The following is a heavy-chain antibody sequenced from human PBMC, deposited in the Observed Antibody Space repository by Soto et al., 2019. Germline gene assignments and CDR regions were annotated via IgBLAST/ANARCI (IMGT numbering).Heavy chain of an antibody. V-gene: IGHV3-73*01. CDR1: GFSFSDSA. Sequence: GGSLRLSCAASGFSFSDSAMHWVRQASGKGLEWVGRSRSKANNYATAYIASVKGRFTISRDDSKNTAYLQMNSLKTEDTAVYYCTTGPTYCPGGSCHEYWGPGTLVTVSS. J-gene: IGHJ4*02. CDR2: SRSKANNYAT. D-gene: IGHD2-8*02. CDR3: TTGPTYCPGGSCHEY.